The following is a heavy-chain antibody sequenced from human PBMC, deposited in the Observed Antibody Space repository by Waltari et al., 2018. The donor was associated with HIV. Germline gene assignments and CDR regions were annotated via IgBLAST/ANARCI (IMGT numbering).Heavy chain of an antibody. CDR3: AKSDDGAWHYFIA. V-gene: IGHV3-30-3*02. J-gene: IGHJ5*02. CDR2: ISKDGNRK. CDR1: GFTFSSYV. Sequence: QVQLVESGGGVFQPGRSLRLSCAVSGFTFSSYVLHWVRQVPGKGLEWVAVISKDGNRKFYADSVKGRFTISRDNSWNTLSLQMNSLRAEDTATYYCAKSDDGAWHYFIAWGQGTLVTVSS. D-gene: IGHD1-26*01.